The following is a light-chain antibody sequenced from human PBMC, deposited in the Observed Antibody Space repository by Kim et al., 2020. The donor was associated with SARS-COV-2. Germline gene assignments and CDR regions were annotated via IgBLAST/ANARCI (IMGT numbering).Light chain of an antibody. CDR2: EDN. CDR3: QSYDSSNWV. J-gene: IGLJ3*02. V-gene: IGLV6-57*03. Sequence: GKTVTLSCNRSSGSIASNYVQWYPQRPGSAPTTVIYEDNQRPSGVPDRFSGSIDSSSNSASLTISGLKTEDEADYYCQSYDSSNWVFGGGTQLTVL. CDR1: SGSIASNY.